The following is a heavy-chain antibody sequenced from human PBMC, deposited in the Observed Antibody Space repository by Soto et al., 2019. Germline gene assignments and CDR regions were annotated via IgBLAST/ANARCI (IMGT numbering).Heavy chain of an antibody. D-gene: IGHD2-15*01. Sequence: ASVKVSCKVSGYTLTELSMHWVRQALGKGLEWVGGFDPEDGETIYAQKFQGRVTMTEDTSTDTAYMELSSLRSENTAVYYCATGVLVVGGVFDYWGQGALVHVSS. CDR3: ATGVLVVGGVFDY. J-gene: IGHJ4*02. CDR2: FDPEDGET. CDR1: GYTLTELS. V-gene: IGHV1-24*01.